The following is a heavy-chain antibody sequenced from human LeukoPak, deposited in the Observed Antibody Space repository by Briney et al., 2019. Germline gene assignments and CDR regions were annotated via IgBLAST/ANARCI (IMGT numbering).Heavy chain of an antibody. V-gene: IGHV3-7*01. D-gene: IGHD3-22*01. CDR1: GFTFNNYW. CDR3: ASLGSSGYYFADAFDI. CDR2: IKQDGSEK. Sequence: GGSLRLSCAASGFTFNNYWMSWVRQAPGKGLEWVAKIKQDGSEKYYVDSVKGRFTISRDNAKNSLFLQMNSLRAEDTAVYYCASLGSSGYYFADAFDIWGQGTMVTVSS. J-gene: IGHJ3*02.